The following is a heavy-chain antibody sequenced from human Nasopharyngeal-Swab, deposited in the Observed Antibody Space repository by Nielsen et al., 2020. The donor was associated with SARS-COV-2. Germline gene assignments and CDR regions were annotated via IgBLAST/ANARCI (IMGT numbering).Heavy chain of an antibody. CDR2: IIPIFGTA. V-gene: IGHV1-69*13. D-gene: IGHD6-13*01. CDR3: ARGPRYSSSWYSFDY. J-gene: IGHJ4*02. CDR1: GGTFSSYA. Sequence: SVKVSCKASGGTFSSYAISWVRQAPGQGLEWMGGIIPIFGTANYAQKFQGRVTITADESTSTAYMELSSLRSEDTAVYYCARGPRYSSSWYSFDYWGQGTLVTVSS.